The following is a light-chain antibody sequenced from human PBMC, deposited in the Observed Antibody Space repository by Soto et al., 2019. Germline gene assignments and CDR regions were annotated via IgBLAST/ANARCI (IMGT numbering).Light chain of an antibody. J-gene: IGLJ1*01. V-gene: IGLV2-23*01. CDR2: EGN. CDR3: SSYTGSGTFYV. Sequence: QSALTQPASVSGSPGQSTTISCTGTSSDVGSYNLVSWYQQHPGKAPKLMIYEGNNRPSGGSNRFSGSKSGNTASLTISGLQAEDEADYYCSSYTGSGTFYVFGTGTKLTVL. CDR1: SSDVGSYNL.